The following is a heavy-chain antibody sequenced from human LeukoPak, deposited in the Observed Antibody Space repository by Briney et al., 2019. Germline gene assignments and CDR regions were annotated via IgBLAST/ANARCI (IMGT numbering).Heavy chain of an antibody. D-gene: IGHD3-10*01. CDR2: IYYSGST. CDR3: ARVRYIFGGDAFDI. CDR1: GGSISSYY. V-gene: IGHV4-59*01. Sequence: PSETLSLTCTVSGGSISSYYWSWIRQPPGKGLEWIEYIYYSGSTNYNPSLKSRVTISVDTSKNQFSLKLSSVTAADTAVYYCARVRYIFGGDAFDIWGQGTTVTVSS. J-gene: IGHJ3*02.